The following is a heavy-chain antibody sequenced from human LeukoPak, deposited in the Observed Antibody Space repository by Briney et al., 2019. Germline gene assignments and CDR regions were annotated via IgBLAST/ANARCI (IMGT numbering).Heavy chain of an antibody. CDR1: GFTFSSYA. V-gene: IGHV3-23*01. J-gene: IGHJ3*02. CDR2: GSGRGGRT. Sequence: PGGSLRLSCAASGFTFSSYAMSWVPHAPGKGLEWVSSGSGRGGRTYYSYSVNGRFTTSIDNSKTTPYLRLISQRDRATAEADSANDRSSGWYDAFDIWGQGTMVTVSS. D-gene: IGHD6-19*01. CDR3: ANDRSSGWYDAFDI.